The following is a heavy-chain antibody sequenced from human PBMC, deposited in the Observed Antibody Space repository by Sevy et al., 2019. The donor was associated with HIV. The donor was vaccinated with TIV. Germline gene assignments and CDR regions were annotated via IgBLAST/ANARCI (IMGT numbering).Heavy chain of an antibody. Sequence: GGSLRLSCTASGFDFPNAWMNWIRQVPGKGLEWVGHIKSITDGGAADYAEPVKSRFTISRHDSKNTLYLQMNSLKAEDTAVYYCSTDDLISYWGRGTLVTVSS. J-gene: IGHJ4*02. CDR3: STDDLISY. V-gene: IGHV3-15*07. CDR1: GFDFPNAW. CDR2: IKSITDGGAA. D-gene: IGHD3-3*02.